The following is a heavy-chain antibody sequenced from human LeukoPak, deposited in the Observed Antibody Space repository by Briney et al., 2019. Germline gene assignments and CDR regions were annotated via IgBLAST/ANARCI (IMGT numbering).Heavy chain of an antibody. Sequence: ASVKVSCKASGYTFTSYDINWVRQATGQGLEWMGWVNPSSGNTGYAQKFQGRVTMTRNTSISTAYMELSSLRSEDTAVYYCASVGGIGSTYYFDYWGQGTLVTVSS. V-gene: IGHV1-8*01. D-gene: IGHD5/OR15-5a*01. CDR2: VNPSSGNT. CDR1: GYTFTSYD. J-gene: IGHJ4*02. CDR3: ASVGGIGSTYYFDY.